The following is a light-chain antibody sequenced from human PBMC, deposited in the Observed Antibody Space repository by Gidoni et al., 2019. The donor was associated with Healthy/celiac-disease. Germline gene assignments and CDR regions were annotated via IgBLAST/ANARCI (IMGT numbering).Light chain of an antibody. Sequence: DIQMTQSPSSLTASVGDRVTITCQASQDMSNYLNRYQQKPGKAPKLLIYDASNVDTGVPSRFSGSGSGTDFTFTISSLQPEDFATYYCQQYDNLLLTFGGGTKVEIK. J-gene: IGKJ4*01. CDR2: DAS. CDR1: QDMSNY. V-gene: IGKV1-33*01. CDR3: QQYDNLLLT.